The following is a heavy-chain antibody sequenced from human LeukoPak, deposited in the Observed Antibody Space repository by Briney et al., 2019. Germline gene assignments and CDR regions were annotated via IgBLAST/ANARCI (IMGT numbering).Heavy chain of an antibody. D-gene: IGHD3-10*01. Sequence: GGSLRLSCAASGFTFSSYAMSWVRQAPGKGLEWVSAISGSGGNTYYADSVKGRFTISRDNSKNTLYLQMNSLRAEDTAVFHCAKLWVGAFEEYWGQGTLVTVSS. V-gene: IGHV3-23*01. CDR2: ISGSGGNT. CDR3: AKLWVGAFEEY. CDR1: GFTFSSYA. J-gene: IGHJ4*02.